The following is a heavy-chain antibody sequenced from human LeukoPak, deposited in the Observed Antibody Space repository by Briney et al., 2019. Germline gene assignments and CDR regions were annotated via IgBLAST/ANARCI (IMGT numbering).Heavy chain of an antibody. CDR1: GGSISSGSYW. V-gene: IGHV4-61*02. CDR2: ICASGST. CDR3: ARATYDSDY. Sequence: PSETLSLTCTVSGGSISSGSYWWNWIRQPAGKGLEWIGRICASGSTNYNPSLKSRVTISVDTSKNLFSLKLSSVTAADTAVYYCARATYDSDYWGQGTLVTVSS. D-gene: IGHD3-3*01. J-gene: IGHJ4*02.